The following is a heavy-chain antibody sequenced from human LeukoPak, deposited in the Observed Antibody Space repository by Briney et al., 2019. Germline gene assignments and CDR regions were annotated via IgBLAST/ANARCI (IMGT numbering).Heavy chain of an antibody. D-gene: IGHD3-16*01. V-gene: IGHV3-7*01. CDR2: IKQDGREK. J-gene: IGHJ4*02. Sequence: GGSLGLSCAASGFTFSNYWMTWVRQAPGKGLEWVANIKQDGREKYYVDSVKGRFTISRDNAKNSLYLQMNSLGADDTAVYYCATWGGLGDYWGQGTLVTVSS. CDR1: GFTFSNYW. CDR3: ATWGGLGDY.